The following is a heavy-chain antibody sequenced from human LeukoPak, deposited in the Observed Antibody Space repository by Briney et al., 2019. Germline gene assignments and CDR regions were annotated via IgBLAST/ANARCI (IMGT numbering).Heavy chain of an antibody. CDR2: IYYSGST. Sequence: PSETPFLTCTVSGDSISSSSYYWGWIRQPPGKGLEWIGSIYYSGSTFYSPSLKSRVTISVDTSKNQFSLKLSSVTAADTAVYYCARPGGSYYSSHFDYWGQGTLVTVSS. V-gene: IGHV4-39*01. J-gene: IGHJ4*02. CDR3: ARPGGSYYSSHFDY. CDR1: GDSISSSSYY. D-gene: IGHD1-26*01.